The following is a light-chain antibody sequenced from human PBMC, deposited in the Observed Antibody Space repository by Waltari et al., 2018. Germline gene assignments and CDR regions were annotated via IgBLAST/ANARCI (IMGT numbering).Light chain of an antibody. V-gene: IGLV2-14*01. CDR1: SSDVGGYNY. J-gene: IGLJ3*02. CDR3: SSYTSSISWV. Sequence: QPALTQPASVSGSPGQSITISCTGTSSDVGGYNYVSWYQHHPGKAPKLMIYEVSNRPSGVSNRFSGSKSGNTASLTISGLQAEDEAHYYCSSYTSSISWVFGGGTKLTVL. CDR2: EVS.